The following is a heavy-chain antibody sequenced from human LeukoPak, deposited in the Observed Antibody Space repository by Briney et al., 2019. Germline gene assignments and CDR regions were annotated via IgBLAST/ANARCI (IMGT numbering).Heavy chain of an antibody. CDR1: GGTFTRYG. Sequence: ASVKVSCKASGGTFTRYGISWVRQAPGEGLEWMGWISTNSDEIHYARRFQGRVTLTTDTSASTVYMEVRSLRSDDTAVYYCARDPYHEILPGYGSAMAHWGQGTRVTVSS. J-gene: IGHJ4*02. D-gene: IGHD3-9*01. V-gene: IGHV1-18*01. CDR3: ARDPYHEILPGYGSAMAH. CDR2: ISTNSDEI.